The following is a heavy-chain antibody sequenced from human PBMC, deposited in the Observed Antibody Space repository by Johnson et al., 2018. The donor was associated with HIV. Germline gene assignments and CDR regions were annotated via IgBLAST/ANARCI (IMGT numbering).Heavy chain of an antibody. V-gene: IGHV3-30*02. CDR1: GFTVSSNY. J-gene: IGHJ3*02. D-gene: IGHD6-13*01. CDR3: AKNIRGGIVATGDAFDT. CDR2: IWYDGSTK. Sequence: QVQLVESGGGLVQPGGSLRLSCAASGFTVSSNYMSWVRQAPGKGLEWVAVIWYDGSTKYYADSVKVRFPISSDNSKKTLYLQMNSLRAEDTAMYYCAKNIRGGIVATGDAFDTWGQGTMVTVSA.